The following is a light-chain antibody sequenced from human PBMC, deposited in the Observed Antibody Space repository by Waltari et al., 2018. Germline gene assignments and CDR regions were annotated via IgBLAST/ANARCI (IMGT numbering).Light chain of an antibody. J-gene: IGKJ4*01. CDR1: QSISSW. V-gene: IGKV1-5*03. Sequence: DIQMIQSPSTLSASVGDRVTITCRASQSISSWLAWYQQKPGKAPKLLIYRASSLESGVPSRFSGSGSGTEFTLTISSLQPDDFGTYYCQHYNNFPLSLGGGTRVEIK. CDR3: QHYNNFPLS. CDR2: RAS.